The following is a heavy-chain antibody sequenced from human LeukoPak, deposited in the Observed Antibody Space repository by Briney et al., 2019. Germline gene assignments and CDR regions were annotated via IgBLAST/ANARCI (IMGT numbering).Heavy chain of an antibody. CDR1: GGSISSYY. CDR2: IYTSGST. Sequence: SETLSLTCTVSGGSISSYYWSWLRQPAGKGLEWIGRIYTSGSTNYNPSLKSRVTMSVDTSKNQFSLKLSSVTAADTAVYYCARPGGPNYRDPLDYWGQGTLVTVSS. J-gene: IGHJ4*02. CDR3: ARPGGPNYRDPLDY. V-gene: IGHV4-4*07. D-gene: IGHD3-16*01.